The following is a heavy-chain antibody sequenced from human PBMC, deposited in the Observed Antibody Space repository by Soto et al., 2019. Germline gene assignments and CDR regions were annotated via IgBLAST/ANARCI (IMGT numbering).Heavy chain of an antibody. J-gene: IGHJ6*02. V-gene: IGHV4-30-4*08. CDR1: GDSISSDYYH. D-gene: IGHD2-21*02. CDR2: IHHSGSI. Sequence: QVPLQQSGPGLVKPSQTLSLTCPVSGDSISSDYYHWTWIRQSPGKGLEWIGYIHHSGSILYNPSLKSRVTISVDTSKNQFSLHLTSVTAADTAVYFCAREDDGGDSLDVWGQGTTVTVSS. CDR3: AREDDGGDSLDV.